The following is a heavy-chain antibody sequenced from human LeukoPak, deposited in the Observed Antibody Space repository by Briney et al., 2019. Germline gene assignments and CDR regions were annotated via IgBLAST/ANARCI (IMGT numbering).Heavy chain of an antibody. CDR1: GYTFTSYY. V-gene: IGHV1-46*01. J-gene: IGHJ4*02. CDR2: INPSGGST. CDR3: ARARYSSGWYSGFDY. Sequence: GASVKVSCKASGYTFTSYYMHWVRQAPGQGLEWMGIINPSGGSTSYAQKFQGRVTMTRDTSTSTVYMELSSLRSEDTAVYYCARARYSSGWYSGFDYWGQGTLVTVPS. D-gene: IGHD6-19*01.